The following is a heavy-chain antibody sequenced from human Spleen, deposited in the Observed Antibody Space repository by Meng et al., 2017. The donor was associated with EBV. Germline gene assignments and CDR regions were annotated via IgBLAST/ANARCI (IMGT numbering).Heavy chain of an antibody. CDR1: GHTFSTSA. V-gene: IGHV1-3*01. J-gene: IGHJ4*02. Sequence: VQLVPSGAEGKKPGASLKLSCKASGHTFSTSAMHWVRQAPGQRLEWMGWIYAGDGSTKYSQRLQDRVTITRDTSASTSYMELSSLGSEDTAVYYCASYTSKGYAIDYWGRGTLVTVSS. CDR3: ASYTSKGYAIDY. CDR2: IYAGDGST. D-gene: IGHD5-12*01.